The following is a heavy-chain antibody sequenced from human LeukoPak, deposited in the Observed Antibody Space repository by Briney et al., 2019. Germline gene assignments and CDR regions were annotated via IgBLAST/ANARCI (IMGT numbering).Heavy chain of an antibody. CDR3: AKTYGDYSTPFDY. V-gene: IGHV1-8*01. CDR2: MNPNSGTT. Sequence: ASVKVSCKASGYTFTSHDINWVREATGQGLEWMGWMNPNSGTTGFAQRFQGRVTMTRNTSISTAYMELSSLRSEDTAVYFCAKTYGDYSTPFDYWGQGTLVTVSS. CDR1: GYTFTSHD. D-gene: IGHD4-17*01. J-gene: IGHJ4*02.